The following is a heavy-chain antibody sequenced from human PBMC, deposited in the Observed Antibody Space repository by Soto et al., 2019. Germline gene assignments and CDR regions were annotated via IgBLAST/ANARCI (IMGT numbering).Heavy chain of an antibody. CDR3: ARAHEEYCSGGSCYTMDV. D-gene: IGHD2-15*01. J-gene: IGHJ6*03. CDR2: INHSGST. CDR1: GGSFSGYY. V-gene: IGHV4-34*01. Sequence: SETLSLTCAVYGGSFSGYYWSWIRQPPGKGLEWIGEINHSGSTNYNPSLKSRVTISVDTSKNQFSLKLSSVTAADTAVYYCARAHEEYCSGGSCYTMDVWGKGTTVTV.